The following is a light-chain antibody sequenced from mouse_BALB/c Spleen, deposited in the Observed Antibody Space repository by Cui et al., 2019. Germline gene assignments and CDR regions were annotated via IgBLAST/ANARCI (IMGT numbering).Light chain of an antibody. Sequence: DIQMTQSPASLSVSVGETVTITCRASENIYSNLAWYQQKQGKSRQLLVYAATNLADGVPSRFSGSGSGTQYSLKINSLQSEDFGSYYCQHFWGTPFTFGSGTKLEIK. CDR2: AAT. CDR3: QHFWGTPFT. J-gene: IGKJ4*01. V-gene: IGKV12-46*01. CDR1: ENIYSN.